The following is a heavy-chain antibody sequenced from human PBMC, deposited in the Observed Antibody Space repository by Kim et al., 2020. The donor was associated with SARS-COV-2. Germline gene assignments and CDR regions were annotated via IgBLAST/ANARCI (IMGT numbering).Heavy chain of an antibody. J-gene: IGHJ4*02. Sequence: GGSLRLSCAASGFSVSGIYMNWVRQAPGKGLEWVSVIYSTGGTNYADSVKGRFTISRDTSKNTLDLQMNSLRAEDTAMYYCARGIGGAGVHFAFWGQGTL. V-gene: IGHV3-53*01. CDR1: GFSVSGIY. D-gene: IGHD6-13*01. CDR3: ARGIGGAGVHFAF. CDR2: IYSTGGT.